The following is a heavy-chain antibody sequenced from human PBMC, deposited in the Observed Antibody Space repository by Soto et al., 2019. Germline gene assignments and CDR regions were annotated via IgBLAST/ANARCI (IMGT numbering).Heavy chain of an antibody. V-gene: IGHV6-1*01. D-gene: IGHD4-17*01. CDR1: GDSVSSNTAA. J-gene: IGHJ4*02. Sequence: SQTLSLTCAISGDSVSSNTAASNWIRQSPSRGLEWLGRTYYRSKWYNDYAVSVKSRITINPDTSKNQFSLQLNSVTPEDTAVYYCARVEAYYGDYFEYWGQGTLVTVTS. CDR2: TYYRSKWYN. CDR3: ARVEAYYGDYFEY.